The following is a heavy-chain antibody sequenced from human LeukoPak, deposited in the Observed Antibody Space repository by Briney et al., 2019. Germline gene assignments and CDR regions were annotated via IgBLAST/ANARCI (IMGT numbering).Heavy chain of an antibody. CDR2: ISGNGVNI. CDR3: AKHHYESSGYFYFDY. Sequence: GGSLRLSCAASGFTFSSYAMTWVRQAPGKGLEWVSVISGNGVNIYYADSVKGRFTISRDNSKNTVYLQMNSLRAEDTAVYYCAKHHYESSGYFYFDYWGQGTLVTVSS. CDR1: GFTFSSYA. V-gene: IGHV3-23*01. D-gene: IGHD3-22*01. J-gene: IGHJ4*02.